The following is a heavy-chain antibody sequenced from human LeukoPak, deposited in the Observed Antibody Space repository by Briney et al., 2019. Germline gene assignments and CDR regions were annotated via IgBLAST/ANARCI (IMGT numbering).Heavy chain of an antibody. CDR3: AKDIAAGGGNTLFDY. CDR2: INHDGSST. V-gene: IGHV3-74*01. J-gene: IGHJ4*02. Sequence: GGSQRLSCATSGFTFSTFWMHWVRQAPGKGLVWVSRINHDGSSTNYADSVKGRFTISRDNAKNSLYLQMNSLRAEDTALYYCAKDIAAGGGNTLFDYWGQGTLVTVSS. D-gene: IGHD4-23*01. CDR1: GFTFSTFW.